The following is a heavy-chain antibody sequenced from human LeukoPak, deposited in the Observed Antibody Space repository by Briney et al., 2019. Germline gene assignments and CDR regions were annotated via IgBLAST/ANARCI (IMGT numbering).Heavy chain of an antibody. D-gene: IGHD6-6*01. J-gene: IGHJ5*02. CDR1: GYTFTGYY. CDR3: ARVWAARRGYWFDP. CDR2: INPNSGGT. V-gene: IGHV1-2*02. Sequence: ASAKVSCKASGYTFTGYYMHWVRQAPGQGLEWMGWINPNSGGTNYAQKFQGRVTMTRDTSISTAYMELSRLRSDDTAVYYCARVWAARRGYWFDPWGQGTLVTVSS.